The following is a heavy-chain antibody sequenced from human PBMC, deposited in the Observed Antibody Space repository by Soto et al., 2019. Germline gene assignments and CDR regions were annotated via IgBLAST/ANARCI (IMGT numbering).Heavy chain of an antibody. CDR2: IYYSGST. D-gene: IGHD3-3*01. J-gene: IGHJ6*03. CDR1: GGSISSYY. V-gene: IGHV4-59*08. CDR3: ARHLPLENYVFWSGPAREPKQIMDV. Sequence: SETLSLTCTVSGGSISSYYWSWIRQPPGKGLEWIGYIYYSGSTNYNPSLKSRVTISVDASKNQFSLKLSSVTAADTAVYYCARHLPLENYVFWSGPAREPKQIMDVWGKGTTVTVSS.